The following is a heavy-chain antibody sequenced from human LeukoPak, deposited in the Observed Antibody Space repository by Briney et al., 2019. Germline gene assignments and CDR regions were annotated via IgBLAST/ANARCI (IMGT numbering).Heavy chain of an antibody. CDR2: INHSGST. Sequence: PSETLSLTCAVYGGSLSGYHWSWIRQPPGKGLEWIGEINHSGSTNYNPSLKSRVNISVDKSKNQFSLKLSSVTAADTAVYYCAIHIVVVPAAKKKNWFDPWGQGTLVTVSS. D-gene: IGHD2-2*01. CDR1: GGSLSGYH. J-gene: IGHJ5*02. CDR3: AIHIVVVPAAKKKNWFDP. V-gene: IGHV4-34*01.